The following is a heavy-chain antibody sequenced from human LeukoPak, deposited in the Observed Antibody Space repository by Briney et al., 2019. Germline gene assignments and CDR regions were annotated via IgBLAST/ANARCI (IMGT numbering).Heavy chain of an antibody. D-gene: IGHD6-19*01. CDR1: GFTFADYT. J-gene: IGHJ4*02. Sequence: PGGSLRLSCAASGFTFADYTMHWVRQAPGKGLEYVSAISTNGGSTYYADSVKGRFTISRDNSKNTLYLQMSSLRAEDTAVYYCVKRASGWYFDYWGQGTLVTVSS. CDR3: VKRASGWYFDY. V-gene: IGHV3-64D*09. CDR2: ISTNGGST.